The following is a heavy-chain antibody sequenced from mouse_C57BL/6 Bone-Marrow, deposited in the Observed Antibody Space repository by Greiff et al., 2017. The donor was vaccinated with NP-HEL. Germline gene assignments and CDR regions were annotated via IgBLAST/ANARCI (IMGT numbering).Heavy chain of an antibody. V-gene: IGHV14-3*01. CDR1: GFNIKNTY. Sequence: VQLKESVAELVRPGASVKLSCTASGFNIKNTYMHWVKQRPEQGLEWIGRIAPANGNNKYAPKFQGKATITADTSSNTAYLQLSSLTSEDTAIYYCAWGNLGDWYFDVWGTGTTVTVSS. J-gene: IGHJ1*03. CDR2: IAPANGNN. D-gene: IGHD2-1*01. CDR3: AWGNLGDWYFDV.